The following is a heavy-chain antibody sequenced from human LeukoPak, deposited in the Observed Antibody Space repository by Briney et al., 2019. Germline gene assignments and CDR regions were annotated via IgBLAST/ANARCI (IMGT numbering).Heavy chain of an antibody. D-gene: IGHD2-21*02. Sequence: ASVKLSCKASGYTLTGYYMQWVRQAPGQGLEWMGWINPNSGGTNYAQKFQGRVTMTRDTSINKAYMELSRLRSDDTALYYCARALQVEVTSIPYLGIWGHATIVTVSS. CDR1: GYTLTGYY. V-gene: IGHV1-2*02. J-gene: IGHJ3*02. CDR2: INPNSGGT. CDR3: ARALQVEVTSIPYLGI.